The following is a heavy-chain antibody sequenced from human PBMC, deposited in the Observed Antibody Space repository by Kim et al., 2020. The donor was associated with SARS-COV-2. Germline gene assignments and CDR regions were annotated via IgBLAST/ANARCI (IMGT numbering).Heavy chain of an antibody. CDR1: GGSISSYY. V-gene: IGHV4-59*01. CDR3: ARESHRSSDAFDI. J-gene: IGHJ3*02. CDR2: IYYSGST. D-gene: IGHD3-10*01. Sequence: SETLSLTCTVSGGSISSYYWSWIRQPPGKGLEWIGYIYYSGSTNYNPSLKSRVTISVDTSKNQFSLKLSSVTAADTAVYYCARESHRSSDAFDIWGQGT.